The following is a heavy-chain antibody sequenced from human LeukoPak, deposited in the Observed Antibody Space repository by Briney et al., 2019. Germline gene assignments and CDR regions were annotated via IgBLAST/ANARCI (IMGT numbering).Heavy chain of an antibody. CDR3: ARGRAPRRYYYDSSGYPFDI. J-gene: IGHJ3*02. CDR1: GYTFTSYD. D-gene: IGHD3-22*01. Sequence: ASVKVSCKASGYTFTSYDINWVRQATGQGLEWMGWMNPNSGNTGYAQKFHGRVTMTRNTSISTAYMELSSLRSEDTAVYYCARGRAPRRYYYDSSGYPFDIWGQGTMDTVSS. V-gene: IGHV1-8*01. CDR2: MNPNSGNT.